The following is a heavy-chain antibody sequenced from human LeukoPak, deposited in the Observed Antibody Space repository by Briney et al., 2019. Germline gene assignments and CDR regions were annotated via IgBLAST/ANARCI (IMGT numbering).Heavy chain of an antibody. V-gene: IGHV4-4*07. J-gene: IGHJ6*03. CDR1: GGSISSYY. D-gene: IGHD3-22*01. CDR2: IYTSGST. CDR3: ACYDSSGYDSYYYYYMDV. Sequence: KPSETLSLTCTVSGGSISSYYWSWIRQPAGKGLEWIGRIYTSGSTNYNPSLKSRVTMSVDTSKNQFSLKLSSVTAADTAVYYCACYDSSGYDSYYYYYMDVWGKGTTVTVSS.